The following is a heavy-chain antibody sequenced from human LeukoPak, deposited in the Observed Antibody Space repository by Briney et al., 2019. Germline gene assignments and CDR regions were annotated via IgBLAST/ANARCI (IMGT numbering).Heavy chain of an antibody. D-gene: IGHD5-18*01. V-gene: IGHV3-30*02. CDR2: IRYDGSNK. CDR1: GFPFSSYG. Sequence: PGGSLRLSCAASGFPFSSYGMHWVRQAPGKGLEWVAFIRYDGSNKYYADSVKGRFTISRDNSKNTLYLQMNSLRAEDTAVYYCAKSRGYSYGYPFGYWGQGTLVTVSS. J-gene: IGHJ4*02. CDR3: AKSRGYSYGYPFGY.